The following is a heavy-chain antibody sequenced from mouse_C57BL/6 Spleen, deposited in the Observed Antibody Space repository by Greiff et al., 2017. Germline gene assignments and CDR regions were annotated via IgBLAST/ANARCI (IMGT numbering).Heavy chain of an antibody. CDR3: ARDGYYYGSSYGAMDY. CDR2: ISYRGST. CDR1: VYSITSGYD. D-gene: IGHD1-1*01. V-gene: IGHV3-1*01. Sequence: EVQVVEPGPGMVQSSQSLSLTCTVTVYSITSGYDWHWIRHFPGNKLEWMAYISYRGSTHYNPSPQIRISITHDTSKNHFFLKLSSVTTEDTATYYCARDGYYYGSSYGAMDYWGQGTSVTVSS. J-gene: IGHJ4*01.